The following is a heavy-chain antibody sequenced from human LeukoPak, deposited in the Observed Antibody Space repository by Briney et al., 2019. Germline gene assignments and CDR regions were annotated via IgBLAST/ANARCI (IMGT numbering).Heavy chain of an antibody. CDR3: AKHKVAQDLGSCSGTSCQLRAFFDY. CDR2: FYYSGST. D-gene: IGHD2-15*01. Sequence: PSETLSLTCTVSGESISGSSYYCGWIRQPPGKGLEWIGSFYYSGSTYYNPSLKSRVTISVDKSKKHFSMKLKVSTAADTAVYSCAKHKVAQDLGSCSGTSCQLRAFFDYWGQGTLVTVSS. V-gene: IGHV4-39*01. J-gene: IGHJ4*02. CDR1: GESISGSSYY.